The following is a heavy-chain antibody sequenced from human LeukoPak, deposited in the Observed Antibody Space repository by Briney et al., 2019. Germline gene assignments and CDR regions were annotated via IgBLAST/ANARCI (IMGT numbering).Heavy chain of an antibody. J-gene: IGHJ4*02. CDR2: INHSGST. V-gene: IGHV4-34*01. CDR1: GGSFSGYY. CDR3: AIHTSGWYPYFDY. Sequence: PSETLSLTCAVYGGSFSGYYWSWIRQPPGKGLEWLGEINHSGSTNYNPSLKSRVTISVDTSKNQFSLKLSSVTAADTAVYYCAIHTSGWYPYFDYWGQGTLVTVSS. D-gene: IGHD6-19*01.